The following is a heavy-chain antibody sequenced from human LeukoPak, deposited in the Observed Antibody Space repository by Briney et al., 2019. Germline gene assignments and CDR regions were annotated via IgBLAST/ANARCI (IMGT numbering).Heavy chain of an antibody. CDR3: ARQFPLSGSSRWFDP. CDR2: IYYSGST. Sequence: SETLSLTCTVSGGSISRYYWSWIRQPPGKGLEWIGYIYYSGSTNYNPSLKSRVTISVDTSKNQFSLKLSSVTAADTAVYYCARQFPLSGSSRWFDPWGQGTLVTVSS. J-gene: IGHJ5*02. V-gene: IGHV4-59*08. CDR1: GGSISRYY. D-gene: IGHD3-16*02.